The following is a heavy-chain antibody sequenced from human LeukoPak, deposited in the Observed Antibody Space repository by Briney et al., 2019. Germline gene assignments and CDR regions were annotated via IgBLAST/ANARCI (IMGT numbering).Heavy chain of an antibody. CDR2: IYSGGST. CDR3: AKGHSFGVVIGY. D-gene: IGHD3-3*01. Sequence: GGSLRLSSAASGFTVSSNYMSWVRQAPGKGLEWVSVIYSGGSTYYADSVKGRFTISRDNSKNTLYLQMNSLRAEDTAVYYCAKGHSFGVVIGYWGQGTLVTVSS. J-gene: IGHJ4*02. CDR1: GFTVSSNY. V-gene: IGHV3-53*05.